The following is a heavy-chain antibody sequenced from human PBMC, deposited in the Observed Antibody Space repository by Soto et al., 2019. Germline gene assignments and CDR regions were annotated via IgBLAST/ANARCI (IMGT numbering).Heavy chain of an antibody. CDR1: KLTITSYW. CDR3: AREVSHGYVLRGMDV. Sequence: PGGSLRLSCAASKLTITSYWMPWVRQDPRKGLVWVSRINSDGSSISYADAVKGRFTISRDNAKNTLYLQMNSLRVEDTAVYYCAREVSHGYVLRGMDVWGQGTTVTVSS. J-gene: IGHJ6*02. CDR2: INSDGSSI. V-gene: IGHV3-74*01. D-gene: IGHD5-18*01.